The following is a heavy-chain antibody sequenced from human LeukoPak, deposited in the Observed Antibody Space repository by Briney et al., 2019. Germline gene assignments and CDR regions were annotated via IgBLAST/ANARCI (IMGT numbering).Heavy chain of an antibody. CDR2: IYYSGST. V-gene: IGHV4-61*08. D-gene: IGHD3-22*01. CDR3: ARAENSGSGYCMDY. CDR1: GGSISSGGYY. J-gene: IGHJ4*02. Sequence: SETLSLTCTVSGGSISSGGYYWSWIRQHPGKGLEWIGYIYYSGSTNYNPSLKSRVTISVDTSKNQFSLKLSSVTAADTAVYYCARAENSGSGYCMDYWGQGTLVTVSS.